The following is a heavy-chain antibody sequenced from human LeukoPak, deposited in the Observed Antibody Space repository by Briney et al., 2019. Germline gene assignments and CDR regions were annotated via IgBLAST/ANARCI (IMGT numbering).Heavy chain of an antibody. CDR3: GGEQAFLDPVIAY. V-gene: IGHV4-4*07. D-gene: IGHD2-21*01. CDR2: IYTSGST. Sequence: KTSETLSLTCTVSGGSISSYYWSWIRQPAGKGLEWIGRIYTSGSTNYNPSLKSRVTMSVDTSKNQFSLKLSPVTAADTAVYYCGGEQAFLDPVIAYGGKGTLVTVSS. CDR1: GGSISSYY. J-gene: IGHJ4*02.